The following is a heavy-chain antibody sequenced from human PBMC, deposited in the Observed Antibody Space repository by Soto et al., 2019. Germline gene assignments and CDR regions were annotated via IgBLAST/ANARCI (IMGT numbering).Heavy chain of an antibody. Sequence: QVQLQQWGAGLLKPSETLSLTCAVYGGSFSGYYWSWIRQPPGKGLEWIGEINHSGSTNYNPSLKSRVTISVDTSKNQFSLKLSSVTAADTAVYYCASYRRYMDIVATAAGFDYWGQGTLVTVSS. V-gene: IGHV4-34*01. D-gene: IGHD5-12*01. CDR1: GGSFSGYY. CDR3: ASYRRYMDIVATAAGFDY. J-gene: IGHJ4*02. CDR2: INHSGST.